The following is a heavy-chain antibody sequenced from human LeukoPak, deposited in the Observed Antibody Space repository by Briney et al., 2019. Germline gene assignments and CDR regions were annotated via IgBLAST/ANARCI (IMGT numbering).Heavy chain of an antibody. CDR1: GFTFSSYA. CDR2: ISGSGGST. Sequence: GGSLRLSCAASGFTFSSYAMSWVRQAPGKGLEWVSAISGSGGSTYYADSVKGRFTISRDNSKNTLYLQMNSLSAEDAAVYYCAKDSSYYDSTTDGYWGQGTLVTVSS. J-gene: IGHJ4*02. D-gene: IGHD3-22*01. V-gene: IGHV3-23*01. CDR3: AKDSSYYDSTTDGY.